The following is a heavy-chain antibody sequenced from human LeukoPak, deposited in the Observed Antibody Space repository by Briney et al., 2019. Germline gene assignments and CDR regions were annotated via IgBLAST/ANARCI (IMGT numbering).Heavy chain of an antibody. CDR2: IIPIFGIA. Sequence: ASVKVSGKASGGTFSSYAISWVRQAPGQGLEWMGRIIPIFGIANYAQKFQGRVTITADKSTNTAYMEVSSLRSEDTAVYYCARYYYDSSGLSQTFFDYWGQGTLVTVSS. CDR1: GGTFSSYA. J-gene: IGHJ4*02. V-gene: IGHV1-69*04. CDR3: ARYYYDSSGLSQTFFDY. D-gene: IGHD3-22*01.